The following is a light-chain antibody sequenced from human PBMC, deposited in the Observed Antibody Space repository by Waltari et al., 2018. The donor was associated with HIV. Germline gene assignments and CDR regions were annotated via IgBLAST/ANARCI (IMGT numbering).Light chain of an antibody. CDR1: ESVYIN. CDR2: DAS. V-gene: IGKV3-11*01. CDR3: QQRSKWIS. Sequence: EIVLTQSPATLSLSPGERANLSCRATESVYINLAWYQQRPGQAPRLLIYDASNRATGIPVRFSGSGSGTDFTLTISSLEPEDFAVYFCQQRSKWISFGGGTKVEIK. J-gene: IGKJ4*01.